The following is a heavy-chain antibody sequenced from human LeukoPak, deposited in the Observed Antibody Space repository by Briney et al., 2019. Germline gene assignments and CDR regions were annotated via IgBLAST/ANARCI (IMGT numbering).Heavy chain of an antibody. CDR2: INPNSGGT. J-gene: IGHJ5*02. V-gene: IGHV1-2*06. D-gene: IGHD2-15*01. CDR3: ARDPLHCSGGSCYSSWFDP. CDR1: GYTFTGYY. Sequence: ASVKVSCKASGYTFTGYYMHWVRQAPGQGLEWMGQINPNSGGTNYAQKFQGRVTMTRVTSISTAYMELSRLRSDDTAVYYCARDPLHCSGGSCYSSWFDPWGQGTLVTVSS.